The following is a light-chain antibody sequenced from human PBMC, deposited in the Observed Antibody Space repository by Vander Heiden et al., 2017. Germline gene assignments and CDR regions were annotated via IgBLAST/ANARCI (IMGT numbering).Light chain of an antibody. CDR3: HWYDRNPRPFT. CDR1: QDIEFY. Sequence: DTQMTLSPSPLSASVGDGVTITCHASQDIEFYINLYRLKPEKAHNLLLFNAYSLEPGIPSWFSLSGSGTDFDLTLSSLQPEAVATSFYHWYDRNPRPFTFGGGTKVEIK. CDR2: NAY. J-gene: IGKJ4*01. V-gene: IGKV1-33*01.